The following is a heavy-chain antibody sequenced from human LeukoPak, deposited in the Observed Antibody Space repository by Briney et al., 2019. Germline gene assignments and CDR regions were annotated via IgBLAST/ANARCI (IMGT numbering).Heavy chain of an antibody. D-gene: IGHD3-10*01. J-gene: IGHJ5*02. Sequence: SETLSLTYTVSGGSISSGNYYWSWIRQHPGKGLEWIVYIHHSGSTYYNPSLKSRVIISVDTSKNQFSLKLNSVTAADTAVYYCASYGSGSYRFDPWGQGTLVTVSS. V-gene: IGHV4-31*03. CDR1: GGSISSGNYY. CDR2: IHHSGST. CDR3: ASYGSGSYRFDP.